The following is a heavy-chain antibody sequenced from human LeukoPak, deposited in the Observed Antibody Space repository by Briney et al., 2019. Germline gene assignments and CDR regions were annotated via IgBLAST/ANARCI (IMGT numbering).Heavy chain of an antibody. CDR1: GGSISSSIYY. V-gene: IGHV4-39*07. J-gene: IGHJ4*02. CDR2: IYYSGST. D-gene: IGHD1-26*01. CDR3: ARVLELIDY. Sequence: PSETLSLTCTVSGGSISSSIYYWGWIRQPPGKGLEWIGSIYYSGSTYYNPSLKSRVTISVDTSKNQFSLKLSSVTAADTAVYYCARVLELIDYWGQGTLVTVSS.